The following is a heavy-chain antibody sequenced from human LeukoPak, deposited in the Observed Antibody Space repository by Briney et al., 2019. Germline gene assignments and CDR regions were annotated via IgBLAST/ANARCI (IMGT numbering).Heavy chain of an antibody. CDR1: GGSISGYY. V-gene: IGHV4-59*01. J-gene: IGHJ4*02. D-gene: IGHD6-25*01. Sequence: PSETLSLTCTVSGGSISGYYWSWIRQPPGKGLEWIGCIYYRGSTNYNPSLKSRVTISVDTSKDQFSLRLSSVTAADTAVYYCARIAAAATNFDYWGQGTLVTVSS. CDR3: ARIAAAATNFDY. CDR2: IYYRGST.